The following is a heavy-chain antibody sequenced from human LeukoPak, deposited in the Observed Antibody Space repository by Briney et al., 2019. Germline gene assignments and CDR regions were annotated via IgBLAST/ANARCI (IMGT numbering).Heavy chain of an antibody. J-gene: IGHJ4*02. CDR1: GFTFSSYA. V-gene: IGHV3-23*01. Sequence: GGSLRLSCAASGFTFSSYAMSWVRQAPGKGLEWVSAISGSDGSTYYADSVRGRFTISRDNSKNTLYLQMNSLRAEDTAVYYCASGDYSSGWYLDYWGQGTLVTVSS. CDR3: ASGDYSSGWYLDY. CDR2: ISGSDGST. D-gene: IGHD6-19*01.